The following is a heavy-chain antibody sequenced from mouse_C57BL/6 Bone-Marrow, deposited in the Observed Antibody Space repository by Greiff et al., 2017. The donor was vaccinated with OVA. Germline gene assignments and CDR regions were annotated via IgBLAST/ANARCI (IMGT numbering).Heavy chain of an antibody. J-gene: IGHJ1*03. Sequence: EVQLVESGGGLVQSGRSLRLSCATSGFTFSDFYMAWVRHAPGKGLEWIAASRNKANDYTTEYSASVKGRFIVSRDTSQSILYLQMNALRAEDTAIYYCARDDYYWYVGVWGTGTTVTVSS. CDR3: ARDDYYWYVGV. V-gene: IGHV7-1*01. CDR1: GFTFSDFY. CDR2: SRNKANDYTT.